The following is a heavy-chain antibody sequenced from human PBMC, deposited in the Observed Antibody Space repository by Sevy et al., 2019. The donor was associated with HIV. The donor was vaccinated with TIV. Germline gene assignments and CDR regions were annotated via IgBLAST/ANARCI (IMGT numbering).Heavy chain of an antibody. V-gene: IGHV3-73*01. D-gene: IGHD1-1*01. CDR1: GFTFSDSP. CDR3: CRSRSSQLIDY. Sequence: GGSLRLSCAASGFTFSDSPIHWVRQTSRQGMEWLGRIRTTLNSYETTHAASLRGRFTISRDDSKSTAYLQMSSLKIEDTAVYYCCRSRSSQLIDYWGQGTLVTVSS. CDR2: IRTTLNSYET. J-gene: IGHJ4*02.